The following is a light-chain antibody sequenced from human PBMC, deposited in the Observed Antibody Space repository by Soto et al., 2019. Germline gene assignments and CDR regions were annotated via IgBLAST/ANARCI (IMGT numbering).Light chain of an antibody. CDR3: TPYAGSNTYV. Sequence: QSVLTQPPSATGSPAQSVTSSCARTSSDVGGYIHFRHDYVPWYQQHPGKAPNLMIDEVTNRPSGVPDRVSGSKSGNTASLTVSGLQAEDEADYYCTPYAGSNTYVFGAGPNVT. CDR1: SSDVGGYIHFRHDY. J-gene: IGLJ1*01. V-gene: IGLV2-8*01. CDR2: EVT.